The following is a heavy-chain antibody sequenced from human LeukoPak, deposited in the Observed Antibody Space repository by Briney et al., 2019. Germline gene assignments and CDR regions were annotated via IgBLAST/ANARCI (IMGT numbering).Heavy chain of an antibody. J-gene: IGHJ5*02. D-gene: IGHD2-2*01. CDR2: IYTSGST. CDR3: EIDFVGYCSSTSCPNWFDP. V-gene: IGHV4-4*07. CDR1: GGSISSYY. Sequence: PSETLSLTCTVSGGSISSYYRSWIRQPAGKGLEWIGRIYTSGSTNYNPSLKSRVTMSVDTSKNQFSLKLSSVTAADTAVYYCEIDFVGYCSSTSCPNWFDPWGQGTLVTVSS.